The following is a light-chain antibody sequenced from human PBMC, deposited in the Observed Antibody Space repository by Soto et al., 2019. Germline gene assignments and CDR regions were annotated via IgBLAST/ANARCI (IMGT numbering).Light chain of an antibody. CDR1: SSDIGGFDL. Sequence: QSVLTQPDSLSGSPGQSITISCTGSSSDIGGFDLVSWYQQHPGKAPKLLLYEVSNRPSGVSYRFSGFKSGNTASLTISGLQAGDEADYFCSSYSISTAYLFGTGTKLTV. V-gene: IGLV2-14*01. CDR2: EVS. CDR3: SSYSISTAYL. J-gene: IGLJ1*01.